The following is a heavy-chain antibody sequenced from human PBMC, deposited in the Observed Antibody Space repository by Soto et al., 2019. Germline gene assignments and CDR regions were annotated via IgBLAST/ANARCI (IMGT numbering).Heavy chain of an antibody. CDR3: ARDARRGPAAAGTEGYWFDP. CDR1: GGSISSGGYY. D-gene: IGHD6-13*01. CDR2: IYYSGST. J-gene: IGHJ5*02. Sequence: PSETLSLTCTVSGGSISSGGYYWSWIRQHPGKGLEWIGYIYYSGSTYYNPSLKSRVTISVDTSKNQFSLKLSSVTAADTAVYYCARDARRGPAAAGTEGYWFDPWGQGTLVTVSS. V-gene: IGHV4-31*03.